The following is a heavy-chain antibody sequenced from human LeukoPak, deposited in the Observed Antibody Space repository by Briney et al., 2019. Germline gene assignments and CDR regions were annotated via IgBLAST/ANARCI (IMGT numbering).Heavy chain of an antibody. CDR1: GGSISSYY. D-gene: IGHD2-2*01. Sequence: SETLSLTCTVSGGSISSYYWSWIRQPPGKGLEWIGYIYYSGSTNYNPSLKSRVTISVDTPKKQFSLKLSSVTAADTAVYYCARDRIVVVPAANLGVRPDYYYYGMDVWGQGTTVTVSS. CDR3: ARDRIVVVPAANLGVRPDYYYYGMDV. V-gene: IGHV4-59*01. CDR2: IYYSGST. J-gene: IGHJ6*02.